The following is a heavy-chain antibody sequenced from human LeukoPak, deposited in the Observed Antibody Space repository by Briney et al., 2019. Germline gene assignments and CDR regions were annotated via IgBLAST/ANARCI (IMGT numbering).Heavy chain of an antibody. Sequence: ASVKVSCKASGYTFTSYGISWVRQAPGQGLEWMGWISPYNGNTNYAQKFQGRVTMTRDTSISTAYMELSRLRSDDTAVYYCARGPRIPSWSYCSSTSCYLYYFDYWGQGTLVTVSS. D-gene: IGHD2-2*01. CDR1: GYTFTSYG. V-gene: IGHV1-18*01. CDR3: ARGPRIPSWSYCSSTSCYLYYFDY. J-gene: IGHJ4*02. CDR2: ISPYNGNT.